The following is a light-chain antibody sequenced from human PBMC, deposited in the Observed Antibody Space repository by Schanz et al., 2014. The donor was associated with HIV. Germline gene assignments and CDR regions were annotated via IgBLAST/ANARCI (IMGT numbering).Light chain of an antibody. CDR2: GNN. CDR1: SSNIGAGYD. Sequence: QSVLTQPPSVSGAPGQRVTISCTGSSSNIGAGYDVHWYLHLPGTAPKLLIYGNNNRPSGVPDRFSGSKSGTSASLVISGLQSEDEADYFCATWDISLNGPVFGGGTKLTVL. V-gene: IGLV1-40*01. CDR3: ATWDISLNGPV. J-gene: IGLJ2*01.